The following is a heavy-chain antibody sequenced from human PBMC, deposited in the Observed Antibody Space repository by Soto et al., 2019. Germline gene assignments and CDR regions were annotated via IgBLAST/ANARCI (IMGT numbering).Heavy chain of an antibody. Sequence: ASVNVSCKAPGYTFTSYAMHWVRQAPGQRLEWMGWINAGNGNTKYSQKFQGRVTITRDTSASTAYMELSSLRSEDTAVYYCAKDIVVVPAAPAPQYYYYGMDVWGQGTTVTVSS. D-gene: IGHD2-2*01. CDR1: GYTFTSYA. CDR2: INAGNGNT. CDR3: AKDIVVVPAAPAPQYYYYGMDV. V-gene: IGHV1-3*01. J-gene: IGHJ6*02.